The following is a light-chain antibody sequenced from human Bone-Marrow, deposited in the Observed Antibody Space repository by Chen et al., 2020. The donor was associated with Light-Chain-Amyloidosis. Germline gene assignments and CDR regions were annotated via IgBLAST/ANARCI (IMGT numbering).Light chain of an antibody. CDR2: DVS. Sequence: QSALTQPASVSGSPGQSLTISCPGTSSDVGSYNFVSWYQQHPGRAPKLMIYDVSNRPSGVSNRFSGSKSGNTASLTISGLQAEDEGDYYCSSYTDSSTLEVFGTGTKVIVL. J-gene: IGLJ1*01. V-gene: IGLV2-14*01. CDR3: SSYTDSSTLEV. CDR1: SSDVGSYNF.